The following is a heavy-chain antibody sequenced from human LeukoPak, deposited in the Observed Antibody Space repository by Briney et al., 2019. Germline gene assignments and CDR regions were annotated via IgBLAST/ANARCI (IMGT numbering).Heavy chain of an antibody. CDR3: ARTGDGYNDWYFDL. J-gene: IGHJ2*01. Sequence: ASVKVSFKASGYNFVDYYMHWVRQAPGQGLGWMGIINSSGGSTSYAQKFQGRVTMTRDTSTSTVYMELSSLRSEDTAVYYCARTGDGYNDWYFDLWGRGTLVTVSS. CDR2: INSSGGST. V-gene: IGHV1-46*01. CDR1: GYNFVDYY. D-gene: IGHD5-24*01.